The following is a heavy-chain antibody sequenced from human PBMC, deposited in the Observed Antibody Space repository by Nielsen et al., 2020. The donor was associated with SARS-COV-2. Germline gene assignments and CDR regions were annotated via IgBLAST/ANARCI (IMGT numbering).Heavy chain of an antibody. V-gene: IGHV3-21*01. J-gene: IGHJ6*02. D-gene: IGHD3-3*01. Sequence: GASLKISCAASGFTFSSYSMNWVLQATGNGLEWVSSISSSSSYIYYADSVKGRFTISRDNAKNSLYLQMNSLRAEDTAVYYCARESASVLRFLEWTQPHYYYYGMDVWGQGTTVTVSS. CDR1: GFTFSSYS. CDR3: ARESASVLRFLEWTQPHYYYYGMDV. CDR2: ISSSSSYI.